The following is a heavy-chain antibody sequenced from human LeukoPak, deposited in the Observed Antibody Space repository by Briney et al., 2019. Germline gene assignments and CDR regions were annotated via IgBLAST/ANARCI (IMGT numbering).Heavy chain of an antibody. J-gene: IGHJ3*02. Sequence: GGTLRLSCVASGFTFSSHGMNWVRQAPGKGLEWVSGIIPSGHTTYYADSVRGRFTISRDNSRNTVYLQMNSLRAEDTAVYYCARRSAAKDAFDIWGQGTKVTVSS. D-gene: IGHD6-25*01. CDR1: GFTFSSHG. CDR3: ARRSAAKDAFDI. CDR2: IIPSGHTT. V-gene: IGHV3-23*01.